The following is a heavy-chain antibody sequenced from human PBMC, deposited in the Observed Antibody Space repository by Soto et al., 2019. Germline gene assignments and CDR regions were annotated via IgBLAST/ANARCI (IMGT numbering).Heavy chain of an antibody. CDR2: INAGTGNT. V-gene: IGHV1-3*01. CDR3: ARAANTTRDYYHNGYYWRDV. J-gene: IGHJ6*02. CDR1: GYTFTSYG. D-gene: IGHD3-22*01. Sequence: QMQLMQSGAEVKKPGASVKVSCKASGYTFTSYGIHWVRQAPGQRLEWTGWINAGTGNTKYSEKFQGRVTITRDTFESRVNMTMNSLITADKTEYSSARAANTTRDYYHNGYYWRDVWGQGTTVTVSS.